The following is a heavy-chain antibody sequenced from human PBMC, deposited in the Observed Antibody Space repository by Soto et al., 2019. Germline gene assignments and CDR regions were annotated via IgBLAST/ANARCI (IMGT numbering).Heavy chain of an antibody. D-gene: IGHD3-10*01. J-gene: IGHJ5*01. CDR2: IYYNGNT. CDR1: GGSISGYY. Sequence: PSETLSLTCTVSGGSISGYYWSWIRQPPGKGLEWIGYIYYNGNTNYNPSLKSRVTISVDTSTNHFSLKLSSVTAADTAVYYCARGGASSKWLDSWGQGTLVTVSS. CDR3: ARGGASSKWLDS. V-gene: IGHV4-59*01.